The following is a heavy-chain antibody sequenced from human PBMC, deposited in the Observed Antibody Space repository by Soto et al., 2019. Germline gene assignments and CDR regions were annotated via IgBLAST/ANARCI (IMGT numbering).Heavy chain of an antibody. CDR2: VYYSGST. CDR3: VRDYLLTGLHT. J-gene: IGHJ5*02. V-gene: IGHV4-59*01. CDR1: NGSIGTYY. Sequence: LSLTCTVSNGSIGTYYWTWVRQPPGKGLEWIGYVYYSGSTNYNPSLKSRVGMSIDTSKNQFSPELKSVTAADTATYFCVRDYLLTGLHTWGQGTMVTVYS. D-gene: IGHD3-9*01.